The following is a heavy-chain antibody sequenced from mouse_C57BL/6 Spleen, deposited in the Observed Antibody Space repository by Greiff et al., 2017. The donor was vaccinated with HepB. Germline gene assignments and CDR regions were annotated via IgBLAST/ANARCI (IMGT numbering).Heavy chain of an antibody. D-gene: IGHD4-1*02. CDR1: GFTFTDYY. J-gene: IGHJ3*01. CDR3: ARSSTGGAFAY. Sequence: EVQVVESGGGLVQPGGSLSLSCAASGFTFTDYYMSWVRQPPGKALEWLGFIRNKANGYTTEYSASVKGRFTISRDNSQSILYLQMNALRAEDSATYYCARSSTGGAFAYWGQGTLVTVSA. V-gene: IGHV7-3*01. CDR2: IRNKANGYTT.